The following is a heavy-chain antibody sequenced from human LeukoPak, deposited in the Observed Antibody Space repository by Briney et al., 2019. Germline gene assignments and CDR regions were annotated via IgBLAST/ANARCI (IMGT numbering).Heavy chain of an antibody. CDR1: GGSFSGYY. CDR3: ARGYYYGMDV. V-gene: IGHV4-34*01. CDR2: INHSGST. Sequence: SETLSLTCAVYGGSFSGYYWSWIRQPPGKGLEWTGEINHSGSTNYNPSLKSRVTISVDTSKNQFSLKLSSVTAADTAVYYCARGYYYGMDVWGQGTTVTVSS. J-gene: IGHJ6*02.